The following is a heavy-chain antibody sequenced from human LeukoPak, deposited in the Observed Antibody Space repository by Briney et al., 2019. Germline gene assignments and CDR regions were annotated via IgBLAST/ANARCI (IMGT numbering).Heavy chain of an antibody. V-gene: IGHV3-30*02. CDR2: IRYDGSKK. CDR1: GFTFSSNG. D-gene: IGHD3-10*01. J-gene: IGHJ4*02. CDR3: AKDIGSYYDY. Sequence: GGSLRLSCVASGFTFSSNGMHWVRQAPGKGLEWVTFIRYDGSKKYYADSVKGRFTISRDNSKNTLYLEMNSLRAEDTAVYYCAKDIGSYYDYWGQGILVTVSS.